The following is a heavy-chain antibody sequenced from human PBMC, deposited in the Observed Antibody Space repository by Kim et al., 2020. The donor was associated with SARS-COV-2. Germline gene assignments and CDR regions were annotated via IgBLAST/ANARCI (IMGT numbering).Heavy chain of an antibody. CDR2: IWYGGSNK. D-gene: IGHD2-2*01. CDR1: GFTFSSYG. CDR3: ARDLASKYKRLVAAPYY. V-gene: IGHV3-33*01. Sequence: GGSLRLSCAASGFTFSSYGMNWVRQAPGKGLEWVAVIWYGGSNKYYADSVKGRFTISRDNSKNTLYLQMNSLRAEDTAVYYCARDLASKYKRLVAAPYY. J-gene: IGHJ6*01.